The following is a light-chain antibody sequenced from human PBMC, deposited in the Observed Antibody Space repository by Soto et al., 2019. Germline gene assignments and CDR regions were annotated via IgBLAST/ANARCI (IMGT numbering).Light chain of an antibody. CDR3: QQYNRYWT. J-gene: IGKJ1*01. V-gene: IGKV1-5*01. CDR1: QSISSW. Sequence: DIQMTQSPSTLSASVGDRVTITCRASQSISSWLAWYQHKPGRAPKLLIHDASSLESGVPSRFSGSGSETEFTLTISSLLPDDFATYYCQQYNRYWTFGQGTKVDIK. CDR2: DAS.